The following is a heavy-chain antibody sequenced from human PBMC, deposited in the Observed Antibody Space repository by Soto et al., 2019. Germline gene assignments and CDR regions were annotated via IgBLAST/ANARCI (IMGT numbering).Heavy chain of an antibody. Sequence: GGSLRLSYAASGFTFSNAWMSWVSQAPGKGLEWVGRIKSRTDGGTTDYAAPVKGRFTISRDDSKNTLYLQMNSLKTEDTAVYYCTTDISDYDFWSGLDAFDIWGQGTMVTVSS. J-gene: IGHJ3*02. V-gene: IGHV3-15*01. CDR1: GFTFSNAW. CDR2: IKSRTDGGTT. D-gene: IGHD3-3*01. CDR3: TTDISDYDFWSGLDAFDI.